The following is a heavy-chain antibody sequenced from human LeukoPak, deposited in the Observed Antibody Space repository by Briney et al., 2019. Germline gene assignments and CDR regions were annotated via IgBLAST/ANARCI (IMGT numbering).Heavy chain of an antibody. CDR1: GFTFSSYT. V-gene: IGHV3-23*01. CDR3: AKDGRWELPNDAFDI. J-gene: IGHJ3*02. CDR2: ISGSGGST. D-gene: IGHD1-26*01. Sequence: GGSLRLSCVASGFTFSSYTMAWVRQAPGKGLEWVSAISGSGGSTYYADSMKGRFTISRDNSKNTLYLQMNSLRAEDTAVYYCAKDGRWELPNDAFDIWGQGTMVTVSS.